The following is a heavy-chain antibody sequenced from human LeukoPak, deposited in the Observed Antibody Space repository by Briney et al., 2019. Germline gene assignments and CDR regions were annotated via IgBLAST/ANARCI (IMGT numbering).Heavy chain of an antibody. CDR3: ARESPYSSSWYGDAFDI. CDR1: GGSISSGSYY. D-gene: IGHD6-13*01. J-gene: IGHJ3*02. CDR2: IYTSGST. V-gene: IGHV4-61*02. Sequence: PSETLSLTCTVSGGSISSGSYYWSWIRQPAGKGLEWIGRIYTSGSTNYNPSLKSRVTVSVDTSKNQFSLKLSSVTAADTAVYYCARESPYSSSWYGDAFDIWGQGTLVTVSS.